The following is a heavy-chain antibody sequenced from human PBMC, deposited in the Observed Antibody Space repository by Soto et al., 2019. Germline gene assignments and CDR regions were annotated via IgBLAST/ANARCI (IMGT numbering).Heavy chain of an antibody. Sequence: XPVKVSSKASGYPFTGSYMHWVRQAPGQGLEWMGWINPNSDGTNYAQKFQGWVTMTRDTSISTAYMELSRLRSDDTAVYYCARDPGPTGLYYYGMDVCGQRTTVTVSS. V-gene: IGHV1-2*04. CDR1: GYPFTGSY. CDR2: INPNSDGT. CDR3: ARDPGPTGLYYYGMDV. D-gene: IGHD2-8*02. J-gene: IGHJ6*02.